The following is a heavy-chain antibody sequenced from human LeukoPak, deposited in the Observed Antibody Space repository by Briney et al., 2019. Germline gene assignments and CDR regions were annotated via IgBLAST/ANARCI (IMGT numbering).Heavy chain of an antibody. D-gene: IGHD3-22*01. J-gene: IGHJ4*02. CDR1: GGTFSSYA. CDR3: ATGGKYYYDSSGYYY. CDR2: IIPIFGTA. Sequence: ASVTVSCKASGGTFSSYAISWVRQAPGQGLEWMGGIIPIFGTANYAQKFQGRVTITADESTSTTYMELSSLRSEDTAVYYCATGGKYYYDSSGYYYWGQGTLVTVSS. V-gene: IGHV1-69*01.